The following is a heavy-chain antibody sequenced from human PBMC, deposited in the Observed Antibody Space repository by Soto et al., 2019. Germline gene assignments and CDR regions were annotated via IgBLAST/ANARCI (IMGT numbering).Heavy chain of an antibody. CDR2: TPGSGGSA. Sequence: PGGSLRLSCAASGFTFGTYAMNWVRQAPGKGLEWVSSTPGSGGSAYYADSVKGRFTISRDNSKNTLYLQMDSLSPEDTAIYYFPKGGSSGWYHFDLWGQGTLVTVSS. D-gene: IGHD6-19*01. J-gene: IGHJ4*02. V-gene: IGHV3-23*01. CDR1: GFTFGTYA. CDR3: PKGGSSGWYHFDL.